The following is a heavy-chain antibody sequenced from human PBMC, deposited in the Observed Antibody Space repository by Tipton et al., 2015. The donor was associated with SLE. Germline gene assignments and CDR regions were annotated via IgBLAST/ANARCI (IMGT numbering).Heavy chain of an antibody. CDR1: GGSISSGSYY. J-gene: IGHJ4*02. V-gene: IGHV4-30-4*08. Sequence: TLSLTCTVSGGSISSGSYYWSWIRQPAGKGLEWIGYIYYSGRTYYNPSLKSRVTISVDTSKNQFSLKLSSVTAADTAVYYCASRITIFGVVGDHWGQGTLVTVSS. CDR3: ASRITIFGVVGDH. CDR2: IYYSGRT. D-gene: IGHD3-3*01.